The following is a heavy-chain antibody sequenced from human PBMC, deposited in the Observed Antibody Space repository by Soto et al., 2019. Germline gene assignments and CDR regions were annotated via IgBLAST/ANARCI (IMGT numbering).Heavy chain of an antibody. CDR1: CGSISSGGYY. CDR2: IYYSGST. V-gene: IGHV4-31*03. CDR3: ARSPYYYDSSGPSLDY. J-gene: IGHJ4*02. D-gene: IGHD3-22*01. Sequence: SETLSLTCTFSCGSISSGGYYWSWIRQHPGKGLEWIGYIYYSGSTYYNPSLKSRVTISVDTSKNQFSLKLSSVTAADTAVYYCARSPYYYDSSGPSLDYWGQGTLVTVSS.